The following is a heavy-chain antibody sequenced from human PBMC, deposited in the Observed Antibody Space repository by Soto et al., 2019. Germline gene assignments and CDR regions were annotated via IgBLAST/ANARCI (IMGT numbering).Heavy chain of an antibody. CDR3: ARVYSSSSDYYDSMDV. Sequence: QVQLQQWGAGLLKPSETLSLTGAVYGGSFSGYYWSWIRQPPGKGLEWIGEINHSGSTNYKPSLKSRVTIAVDTSKNQFSLKLSSVTAADTAVYYCARVYSSSSDYYDSMDVWGKGTTVTVSS. J-gene: IGHJ6*03. D-gene: IGHD6-6*01. CDR2: INHSGST. CDR1: GGSFSGYY. V-gene: IGHV4-34*01.